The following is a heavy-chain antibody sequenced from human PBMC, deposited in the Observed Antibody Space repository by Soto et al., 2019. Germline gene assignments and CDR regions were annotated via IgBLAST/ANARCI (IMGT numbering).Heavy chain of an antibody. CDR3: ARVAVVGTTGFEDY. D-gene: IGHD1-26*01. Sequence: GGSLRLSCAASGFTFSDYYMSWIRQAPGKGLEWVSYIGSGGSTRYYADSVKGRFTISRDNAKNSLYLQMNSLRAEDTAVYYCARVAVVGTTGFEDYWGQGTLVTVSS. V-gene: IGHV3-11*01. J-gene: IGHJ4*02. CDR2: IGSGGSTR. CDR1: GFTFSDYY.